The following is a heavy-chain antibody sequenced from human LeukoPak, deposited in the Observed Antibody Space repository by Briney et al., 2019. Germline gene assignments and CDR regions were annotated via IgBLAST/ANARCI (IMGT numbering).Heavy chain of an antibody. CDR2: ISAYNGNT. CDR3: ARDHRAIADY. CDR1: GYTFTSYG. Sequence: ASVKISCKASGYTFTSYGISWWRHAPGQRLEWMGWISAYNGNTNYAQQLQGRVTTTTDTSTSTAYMELRSLRSDGTAVYYCARDHRAIADYWGQGTLVTVSS. J-gene: IGHJ4*02. D-gene: IGHD1-14*01. V-gene: IGHV1-18*01.